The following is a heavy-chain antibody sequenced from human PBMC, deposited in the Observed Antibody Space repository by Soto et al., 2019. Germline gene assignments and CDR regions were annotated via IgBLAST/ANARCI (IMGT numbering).Heavy chain of an antibody. CDR3: ARGRLITMIVVVITPYDAFDI. V-gene: IGHV3-48*02. Sequence: GGSLRLSCAASGFTFSSYSMNWVRQAPGKGLEWVSYISSSSSTIYYADSVKGRFTISRDNAKNSLYLQMNSLRDEDTAVYYCARGRLITMIVVVITPYDAFDIWGQGTMVTVSS. CDR1: GFTFSSYS. CDR2: ISSSSSTI. D-gene: IGHD3-22*01. J-gene: IGHJ3*02.